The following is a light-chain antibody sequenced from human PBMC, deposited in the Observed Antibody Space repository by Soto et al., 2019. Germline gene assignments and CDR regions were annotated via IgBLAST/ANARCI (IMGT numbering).Light chain of an antibody. J-gene: IGLJ1*01. Sequence: QSALTQAASVSGSPGQSITISCTGTSSDVGSYNLVSWYQHHPGKAPKLMIYEVSKRPSGLSNRFSGSKSGNTASLTISGLQSEDEADYYCCSYAGSRTPLIFGTGTKLTVL. CDR1: SSDVGSYNL. V-gene: IGLV2-23*02. CDR3: CSYAGSRTPLI. CDR2: EVS.